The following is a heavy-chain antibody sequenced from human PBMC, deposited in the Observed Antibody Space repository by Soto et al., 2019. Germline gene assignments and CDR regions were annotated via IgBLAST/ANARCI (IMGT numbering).Heavy chain of an antibody. CDR3: AHIPNYYQYDWFDP. D-gene: IGHD3-16*01. CDR2: IYWDDDK. V-gene: IGHV2-5*02. Sequence: QITLKESGPTLVKPTQTLTLTCTFSGFSLTTRGVGVGWIRQPPGKALECLALIYWDDDKRYSPSLQSRLSIXKXTSXTQVVLTMTNVDPVDTATYYCAHIPNYYQYDWFDPWGQGTLVSVSS. J-gene: IGHJ5*02. CDR1: GFSLTTRGVG.